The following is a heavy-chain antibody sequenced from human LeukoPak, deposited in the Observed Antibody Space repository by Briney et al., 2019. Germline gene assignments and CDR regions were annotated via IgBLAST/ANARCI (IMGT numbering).Heavy chain of an antibody. V-gene: IGHV3-73*01. CDR3: TTHPDIVATNYFDY. D-gene: IGHD5-12*01. CDR2: IRSKANSYAT. J-gene: IGHJ4*02. CDR1: GFTFSGSA. Sequence: GGSLKLSCAASGFTFSGSAMHWVRQASGKGLEWVGRIRSKANSYATAYAASVKGRFTISRDDSKNTAYLQMNSLKTEDTAVYYCTTHPDIVATNYFDYWGQGTLVTVSS.